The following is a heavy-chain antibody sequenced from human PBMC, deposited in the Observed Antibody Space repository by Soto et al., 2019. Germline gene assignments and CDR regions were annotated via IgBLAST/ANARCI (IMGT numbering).Heavy chain of an antibody. CDR3: ARGTWYYDSSGYYFLDY. J-gene: IGHJ4*02. CDR1: GYMFISYG. D-gene: IGHD3-22*01. Sequence: DSVRVSCKAAGYMFISYGISRVRQAPGQGLEWMGWISAYNGNTNYAQKLQGRVTMTTDTSTSTAYMELRSLRSDDTAVYYCARGTWYYDSSGYYFLDYWGQGTLVTVSS. CDR2: ISAYNGNT. V-gene: IGHV1-18*01.